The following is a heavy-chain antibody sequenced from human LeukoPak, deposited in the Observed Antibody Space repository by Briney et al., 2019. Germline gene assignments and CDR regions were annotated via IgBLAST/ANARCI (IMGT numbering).Heavy chain of an antibody. CDR2: INHSGST. V-gene: IGHV4-34*01. D-gene: IGHD1-26*01. J-gene: IGHJ6*03. Sequence: SETLSLTCAVHGGSFSGYYWSWIRQPPAKGLEWIGAINHSGSTNYNPSLKSRVTISVDTSNNQFSLKLSSVTAADTSVYYCARRRVGATFYYYYYMDVWGKGTTVTVSS. CDR3: ARRRVGATFYYYYYMDV. CDR1: GGSFSGYY.